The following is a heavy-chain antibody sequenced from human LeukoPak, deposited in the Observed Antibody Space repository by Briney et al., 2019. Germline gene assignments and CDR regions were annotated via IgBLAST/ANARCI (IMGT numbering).Heavy chain of an antibody. V-gene: IGHV1-46*01. J-gene: IGHJ4*02. CDR1: RYTLTSYY. Sequence: ASVKVSCKASRYTLTSYYMYWVRQAPAQVLGWIGIVQPSGGSTSYAQKFQGRVTMTRDTSTSTVYMELSSLRSEDTAVYYCARGSSGGYSVAYWGQGTLVTVSS. CDR2: VQPSGGST. CDR3: ARGSSGGYSVAY. D-gene: IGHD6-19*01.